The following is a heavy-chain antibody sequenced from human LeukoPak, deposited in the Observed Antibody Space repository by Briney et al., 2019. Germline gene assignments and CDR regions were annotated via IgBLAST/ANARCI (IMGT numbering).Heavy chain of an antibody. J-gene: IGHJ6*02. V-gene: IGHV1-18*01. CDR2: ISAYNGNT. CDR1: GYTFTSYG. CDR3: ARVEALQYYYYGMDV. Sequence: ASVKVSCKASGYTFTSYGISWVRQTPGQGIEWMGWISAYNGNTNYAQKLRGRVTMTTDTSTSTAYMELRSLRSDDTAVYYCARVEALQYYYYGMDVWGQGTTVTVSS.